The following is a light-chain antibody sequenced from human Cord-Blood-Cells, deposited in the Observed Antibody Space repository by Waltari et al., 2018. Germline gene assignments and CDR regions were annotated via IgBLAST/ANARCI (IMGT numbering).Light chain of an antibody. CDR1: SGSVSTSYY. CDR2: STN. V-gene: IGLV8-61*01. CDR3: VLYMGSGIWV. Sequence: QTVVTQEPSFSVSPGGTVTLTCGLSSGSVSTSYYPSWYQQTPGQAPRTLIYSTNPRSSGVPDRFSGSILGNKAALTITGAQADDESDYYSVLYMGSGIWVFGGGTKLTVL. J-gene: IGLJ3*02.